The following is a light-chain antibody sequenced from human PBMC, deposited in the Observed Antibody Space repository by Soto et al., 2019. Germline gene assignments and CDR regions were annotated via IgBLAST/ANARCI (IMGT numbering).Light chain of an antibody. CDR3: QQYKTYPT. Sequence: DIQMTQSPSTLSASVGDRLTITCRASQSISVWLAWYQQKPGKAPKLLMYEASTLQSGVPSRFGGSGSGTDFTLTISSLQPGDFATYYCQQYKTYPTFGQGTKVEIK. J-gene: IGKJ1*01. CDR1: QSISVW. CDR2: EAS. V-gene: IGKV1-5*03.